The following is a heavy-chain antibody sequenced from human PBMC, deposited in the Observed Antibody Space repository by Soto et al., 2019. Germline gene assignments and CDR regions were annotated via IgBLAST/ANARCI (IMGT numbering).Heavy chain of an antibody. V-gene: IGHV3-33*01. CDR1: GFTFSLYG. Sequence: PGGSLRLSCAASGFTFSLYGMHWVRQAPGKGLEWVAAIWDDGRRKDYADSVKDRLFISRDNSKNTLYLQLDSLRPEDTAVYYCATWQGSLNFHYGGQGTLVTVSS. CDR2: IWDDGRRK. CDR3: ATWQGSLNFHY. J-gene: IGHJ4*02.